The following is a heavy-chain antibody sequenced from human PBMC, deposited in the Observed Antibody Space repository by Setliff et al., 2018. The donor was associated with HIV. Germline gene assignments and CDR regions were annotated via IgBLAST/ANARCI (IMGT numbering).Heavy chain of an antibody. Sequence: PGGSLRLSCAASGFTFSDYYLNWFRLAPGKGLEWISHITNTGSSTNYADSVKGRFTISRDNAKYSLYLQMNTPRVEDTAVYYCMYGGRTATTHWGQGTLVTVSS. CDR2: ITNTGSST. V-gene: IGHV3-11*04. CDR3: MYGGRTATTH. CDR1: GFTFSDYY. J-gene: IGHJ4*02. D-gene: IGHD4-17*01.